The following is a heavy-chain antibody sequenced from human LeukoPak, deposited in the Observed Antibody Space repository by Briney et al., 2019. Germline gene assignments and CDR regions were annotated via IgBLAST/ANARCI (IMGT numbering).Heavy chain of an antibody. D-gene: IGHD3-10*01. CDR2: IYYSEST. CDR1: GGSISSYY. V-gene: IGHV4-59*01. CDR3: ARGPYYGSGSYYKVGFRREYYYYYMDV. J-gene: IGHJ6*03. Sequence: KPSETLSLTCTVSGGSISSYYWSWIRQPPGKGLEWIGYIYYSESTNYNPSLKSRVTISVDTSKNQFSLKLSSVTAADTAVYYCARGPYYGSGSYYKVGFRREYYYYYMDVWGKGTTVTVSS.